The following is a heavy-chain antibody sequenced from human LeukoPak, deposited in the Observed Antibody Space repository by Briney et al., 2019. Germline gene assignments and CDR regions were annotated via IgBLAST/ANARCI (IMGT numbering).Heavy chain of an antibody. CDR3: ARGPGYSSSDGAFDI. D-gene: IGHD6-13*01. CDR2: INHSGST. Sequence: GSLRLSCAASGFTFSSYAMSWIRQPPGKGLEWIGEINHSGSTNYNPSLKSRVTISVDASKNQFSLKLSSVTAADTAVYYCARGPGYSSSDGAFDIWGQGTMVTASS. V-gene: IGHV4-34*01. CDR1: GFTFSSYA. J-gene: IGHJ3*02.